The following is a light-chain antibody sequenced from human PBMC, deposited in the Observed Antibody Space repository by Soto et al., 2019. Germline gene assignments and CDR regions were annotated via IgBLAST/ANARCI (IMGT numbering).Light chain of an antibody. J-gene: IGKJ1*01. CDR3: QQYGSSPWT. CDR2: GAS. Sequence: EIVLTQSQGTLSLSPEERATHSSGAIQIAFCTYLAWFQQKHGQAPRLLIYGASCRATGIPDRFSGSGSSTYFTLTISRLEPEDFAVYYCQQYGSSPWTLGQGTKVDIK. V-gene: IGKV3-20*01. CDR1: QIAFCTY.